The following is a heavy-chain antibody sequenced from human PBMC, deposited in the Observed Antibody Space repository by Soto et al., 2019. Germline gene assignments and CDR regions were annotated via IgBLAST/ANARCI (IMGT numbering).Heavy chain of an antibody. CDR3: ARDNYNITDV. V-gene: IGHV1-18*01. Sequence: ASVKVSCKASGYTIASYGISWVRQAPGQGLEWMGWISAYNGNTNYAQKLQGRVTMTTDTSTSTAYMELRSLRSDDTAVYHCARDNYNITDVWGQGTTVTVSS. D-gene: IGHD4-4*01. CDR2: ISAYNGNT. CDR1: GYTIASYG. J-gene: IGHJ6*02.